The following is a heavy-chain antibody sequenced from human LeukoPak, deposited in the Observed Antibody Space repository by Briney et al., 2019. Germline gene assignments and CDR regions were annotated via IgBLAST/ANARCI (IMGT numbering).Heavy chain of an antibody. CDR3: ARDLPEYSSSSGLTWFDP. Sequence: SETLSLTCTVSGGSISSYYWSWIRQPPGKGLEWIGYIDYSGSTNYNPSLKSRVTISVDTSKNQFSLKLSSVTAADTAVYYCARDLPEYSSSSGLTWFDPWGQGTLVTVSS. CDR2: IDYSGST. D-gene: IGHD6-6*01. CDR1: GGSISSYY. J-gene: IGHJ5*02. V-gene: IGHV4-59*01.